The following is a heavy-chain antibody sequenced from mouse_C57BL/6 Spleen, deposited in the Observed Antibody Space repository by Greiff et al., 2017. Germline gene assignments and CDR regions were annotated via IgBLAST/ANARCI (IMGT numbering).Heavy chain of an antibody. Sequence: QVQLKESGAELVKPGASVKISCKASGYAFSSYWMNWVKQRPGKGLEWIGQIYPGDGDTNYNGKFKGKATLTADKSSSTAYMQLSSLTSEDSAVYFCARSDWALAMDYWGQGTSVTVSS. CDR3: ARSDWALAMDY. CDR2: IYPGDGDT. J-gene: IGHJ4*01. CDR1: GYAFSSYW. V-gene: IGHV1-80*01. D-gene: IGHD4-1*01.